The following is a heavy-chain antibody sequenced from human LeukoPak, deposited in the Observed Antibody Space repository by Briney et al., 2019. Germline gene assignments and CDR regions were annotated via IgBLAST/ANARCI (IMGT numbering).Heavy chain of an antibody. V-gene: IGHV3-74*01. J-gene: IGHJ4*02. Sequence: GGSLRLSCAASGFTVSSNYMSWVRQAPGRGLEWVSRINGDESSTNYADSVKGRFTISRDNAKDTLYLHMNSLTAEDTAVYYCARGAKWAYYFDYWGQGTLVTVSS. CDR3: ARGAKWAYYFDY. CDR2: INGDESST. D-gene: IGHD1-26*01. CDR1: GFTVSSNY.